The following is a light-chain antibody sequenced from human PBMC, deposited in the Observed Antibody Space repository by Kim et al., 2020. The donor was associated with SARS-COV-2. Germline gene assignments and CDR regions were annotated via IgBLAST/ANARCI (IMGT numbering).Light chain of an antibody. J-gene: IGKJ4*01. CDR1: QSVSSY. CDR2: DVS. Sequence: EIVLTQSPATLSLSPGERATLSCRASQSVSSYLAWYQQKPGQAPRLLFYDVSNRATGIPARFSGSGSGTDFTLTISSLEPEDFAVYYCQQRSIWPITFGGRTKVDIK. V-gene: IGKV3-11*01. CDR3: QQRSIWPIT.